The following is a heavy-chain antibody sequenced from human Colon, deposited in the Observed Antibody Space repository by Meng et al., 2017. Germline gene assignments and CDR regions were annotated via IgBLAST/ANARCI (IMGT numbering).Heavy chain of an antibody. V-gene: IGHV1-2*06. Sequence: QVQLVQSGAEVKKPGASVTASCKASGYTLYIHWVRLRPGEGLEWMGRINPRTGDTKSAQSFQGRVTMARDTSTTTFSMDLRSLTTDDSAIYVCARGSADGGSFDLWVQGTLVTVSS. CDR3: ARGSADGGSFDL. CDR1: GYTLY. J-gene: IGHJ4*02. CDR2: INPRTGDT. D-gene: IGHD2-15*01.